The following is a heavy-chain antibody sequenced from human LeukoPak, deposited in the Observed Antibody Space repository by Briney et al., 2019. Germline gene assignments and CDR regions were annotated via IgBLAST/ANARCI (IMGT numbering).Heavy chain of an antibody. D-gene: IGHD3-10*01. V-gene: IGHV3-30*02. CDR3: ARAKPKNMVRGLIMRRESRYYFDY. CDR1: GFTFSSYG. CDR2: IRYDGSNK. J-gene: IGHJ4*02. Sequence: GGSLRLSCAASGFTFSSYGMHWVRQAPGKGLEWVAFIRYDGSNKYYADSVKGRFTISRDNSKNTLYLQMNSVRAEDTAVYYCARAKPKNMVRGLIMRRESRYYFDYWGQGTLVTVSS.